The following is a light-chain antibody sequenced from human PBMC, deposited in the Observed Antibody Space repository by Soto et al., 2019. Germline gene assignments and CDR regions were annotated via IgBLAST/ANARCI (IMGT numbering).Light chain of an antibody. CDR3: SSYTTTNTVL. Sequence: QSALTQPASVSGSPGQSITISCTGTSSDVGDYNRVSWYQHHPGKAPKLMIFEVTVRPSGISDRFSGFKSGNTASLTISDLQAEDEAHYYCSSYTTTNTVLFGGGTKLTVL. J-gene: IGLJ2*01. CDR1: SSDVGDYNR. V-gene: IGLV2-14*01. CDR2: EVT.